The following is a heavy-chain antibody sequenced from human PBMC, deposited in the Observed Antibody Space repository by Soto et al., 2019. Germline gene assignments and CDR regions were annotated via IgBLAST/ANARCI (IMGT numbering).Heavy chain of an antibody. Sequence: GASVKVSCKASGYTFTSYAMHWVRQAPGQRLEWMGWINAGNGNTKYSQKFQGRVTITRDTSASTAYMELSSLRSEDTAVYYCARDRSVLRYFDWLSPPLGMDVWGQGTTVTVSS. CDR2: INAGNGNT. CDR1: GYTFTSYA. J-gene: IGHJ6*02. V-gene: IGHV1-3*01. D-gene: IGHD3-9*01. CDR3: ARDRSVLRYFDWLSPPLGMDV.